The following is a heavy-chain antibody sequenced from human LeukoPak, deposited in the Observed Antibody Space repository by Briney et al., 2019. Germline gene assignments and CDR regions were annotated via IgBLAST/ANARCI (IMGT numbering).Heavy chain of an antibody. V-gene: IGHV1-69*06. CDR3: ARATGGIAVAGSFDY. J-gene: IGHJ4*02. Sequence: GASVKVSCKASGGTFSSYAISWVRQAPGQGLEWMGGIIPIFGTANYAQKFQGRVTITADKSTSTAYMELSSLRSEDTAVYYCARATGGIAVAGSFDYWGQGTLVTVSS. CDR1: GGTFSSYA. D-gene: IGHD6-19*01. CDR2: IIPIFGTA.